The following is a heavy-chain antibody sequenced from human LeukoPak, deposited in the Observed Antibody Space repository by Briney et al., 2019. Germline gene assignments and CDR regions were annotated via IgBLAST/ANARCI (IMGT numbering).Heavy chain of an antibody. V-gene: IGHV3-33*06. CDR2: IWYDGINK. D-gene: IGHD5-24*01. J-gene: IGHJ4*02. CDR3: AKARGDRERWLHLDS. Sequence: PGTSLRLSRAASGFIFTDYGMHWVPQAPGTGLEGVAVIWYDGINKRYADSVKGRFSISRDNSGTTLYLQMDSLRPQDTAVYYCAKARGDRERWLHLDSWGQGTLVTVSS. CDR1: GFIFTDYG.